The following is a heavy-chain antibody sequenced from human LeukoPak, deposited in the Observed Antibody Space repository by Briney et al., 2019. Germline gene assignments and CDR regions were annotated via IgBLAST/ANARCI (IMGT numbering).Heavy chain of an antibody. CDR1: GYTFTRYA. CDR2: ISTYEGST. Sequence: ASVTVSCTSSGYTFTRYAMSWVRQAPGQGLEWLGWISTYEGSTNFAPSLHGTLTMTTHPSTSTAYIELRSLRPDDTALYYCARDPSNTRGRYIYFYYWGQGTLVTVSS. J-gene: IGHJ4*02. V-gene: IGHV1-18*01. D-gene: IGHD6-19*01. CDR3: ARDPSNTRGRYIYFYY.